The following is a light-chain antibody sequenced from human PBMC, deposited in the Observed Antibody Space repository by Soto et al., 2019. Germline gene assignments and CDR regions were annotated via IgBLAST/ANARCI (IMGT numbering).Light chain of an antibody. Sequence: DIQISHSLSSVSAPVGDRVTITCRASQDIGSWFAWYQQKPGKVPKLLIYAASILQSGVPSRFSGSGSGTDFTLTIINLQPEDFAPYYCQQAKSFRVSFGQGTRLEI. J-gene: IGKJ5*01. CDR1: QDIGSW. CDR2: AAS. V-gene: IGKV1D-12*01. CDR3: QQAKSFRVS.